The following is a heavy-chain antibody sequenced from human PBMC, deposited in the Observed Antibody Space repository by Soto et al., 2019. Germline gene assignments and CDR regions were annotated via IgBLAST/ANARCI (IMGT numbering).Heavy chain of an antibody. V-gene: IGHV4-59*08. CDR1: GGSISSYY. D-gene: IGHD6-13*01. Sequence: QVQLQESGPGLVKPSETLSLTCTVSGGSISSYYWSWIRQPPGKGLEWIGYIYYSGSTNYNPSLKSLVPISVDTTKTQFSLKLSSVTAAHTAVYYCASPYSSSWYSIWGRGTMLTVSS. CDR2: IYYSGST. CDR3: ASPYSSSWYSI. J-gene: IGHJ3*02.